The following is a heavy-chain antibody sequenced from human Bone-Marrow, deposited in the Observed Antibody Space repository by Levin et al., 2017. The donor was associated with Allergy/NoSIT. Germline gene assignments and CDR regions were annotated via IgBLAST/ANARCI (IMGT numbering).Heavy chain of an antibody. Sequence: RAGGSLRLSCAASGFIFSNYAMNWVRQAPGKGLEWVSQISGSVGNTHYADSVKGRFTFSRDNSKNTLYLQMNSLRAEDTAVYYCAGYDTSAYHSPFDYWGQGTLVTVSS. D-gene: IGHD3-22*01. V-gene: IGHV3-23*01. J-gene: IGHJ4*02. CDR1: GFIFSNYA. CDR2: ISGSVGNT. CDR3: AGYDTSAYHSPFDY.